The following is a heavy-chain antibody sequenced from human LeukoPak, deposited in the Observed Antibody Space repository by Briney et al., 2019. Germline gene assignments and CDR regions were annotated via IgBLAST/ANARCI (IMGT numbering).Heavy chain of an antibody. Sequence: PGGSLRLSCAASGFTFNKYWLTWVRQAPGKGLEWVANINQDDSQIYYLESVEGRFTITRDNAKNSLHLQMNSLRVEDTAVYYCARENYFWGLYYLSFFAYWGQGPLATVSS. V-gene: IGHV3-7*01. CDR1: GFTFNKYW. J-gene: IGHJ4*02. CDR2: INQDDSQI. CDR3: ARENYFWGLYYLSFFAY. D-gene: IGHD3-16*01.